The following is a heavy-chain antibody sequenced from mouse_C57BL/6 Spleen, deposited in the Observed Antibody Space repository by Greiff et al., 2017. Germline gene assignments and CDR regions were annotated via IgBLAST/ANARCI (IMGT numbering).Heavy chain of an antibody. D-gene: IGHD1-1*01. CDR3: ARTPGSSYAMDY. J-gene: IGHJ4*01. Sequence: QVQLQQPGAELVKPGASVKLSCKASGYTFTSYWMHWVKQRPGQGLEWIGMIHPNSGSTNYNEKFKSKATLTVDKSSSTAYMQHSSLTSEDSAVYYCARTPGSSYAMDYWGQGTSVTVSS. CDR1: GYTFTSYW. CDR2: IHPNSGST. V-gene: IGHV1-64*01.